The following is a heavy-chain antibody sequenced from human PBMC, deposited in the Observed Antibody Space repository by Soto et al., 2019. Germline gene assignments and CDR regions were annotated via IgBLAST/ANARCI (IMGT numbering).Heavy chain of an antibody. CDR1: GGTFSSYA. CDR2: VIPIFGTA. J-gene: IGHJ6*02. V-gene: IGHV1-69*13. CDR3: ARVGGSSWYSPMDV. D-gene: IGHD6-13*01. Sequence: ASVKVSCKASGGTFSSYAISWVRQAPGQGLEWMGGVIPIFGTANYAQKFQGRVTITADESTSTAYMELSSLRSEDTAVYYCARVGGSSWYSPMDVWGQGTTVTVSS.